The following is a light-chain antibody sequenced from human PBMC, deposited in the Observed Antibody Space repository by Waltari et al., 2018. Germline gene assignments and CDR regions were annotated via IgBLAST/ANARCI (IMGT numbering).Light chain of an antibody. J-gene: IGKJ2*02. V-gene: IGKV1-33*01. CDR3: QQYANVPPCT. Sequence: DIQMTQSPSSVSASVGDRVTITCQASQDITNHLNWYQHKSGKAPKLLIFHASNLETGVPSRFAGSGSGTNFSFTISSLQPEDVATYYCQQYANVPPCTFGQGTRLEI. CDR2: HAS. CDR1: QDITNH.